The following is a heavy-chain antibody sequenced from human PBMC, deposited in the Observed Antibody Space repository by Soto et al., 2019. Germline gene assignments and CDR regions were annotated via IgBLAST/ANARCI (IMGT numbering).Heavy chain of an antibody. V-gene: IGHV4-59*08. J-gene: IGHJ6*03. CDR1: GGFISSYY. D-gene: IGHD6-6*01. CDR2: IYYSGST. CDR3: ASRLSGYYYYLMDV. Sequence: QVQLQESGPGLVKPSETLSLTCTVSGGFISSYYWSWIRQPPGKGLEWIGYIYYSGSTNYNPSLKSRVTISVDTSKNQFSLKMSSVTAADTAVYYCASRLSGYYYYLMDVWGKGTTVTVSS.